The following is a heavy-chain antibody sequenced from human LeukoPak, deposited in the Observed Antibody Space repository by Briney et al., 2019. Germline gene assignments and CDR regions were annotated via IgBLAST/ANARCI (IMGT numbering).Heavy chain of an antibody. V-gene: IGHV1-69*04. J-gene: IGHJ5*02. D-gene: IGHD2-15*01. CDR1: GGTFSSYT. CDR2: IIPILGIA. Sequence: SVKVSCKASGGTFSSYTISWVRQAPGQGLEWMGRIIPILGIANYAQKFQGRVTITADKSTSTAYMELNGLRSEDTAVYYCARDLGYCSGGSCPGTGFDPWGQGTLVTVSS. CDR3: ARDLGYCSGGSCPGTGFDP.